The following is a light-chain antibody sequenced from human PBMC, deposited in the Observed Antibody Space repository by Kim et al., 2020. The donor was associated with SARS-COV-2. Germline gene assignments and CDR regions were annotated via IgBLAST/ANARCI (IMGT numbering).Light chain of an antibody. CDR3: QKDDSAPCT. Sequence: DTQMTQSPSSLSASVGDRVTITCRASLGIRDYLAWYQHKPGEVPKLLIYAASTLQSGVPLRFSGSGSGTDFTLNISDLQPEDAATYFCQKDDSAPCTFGQGTKVEIK. CDR2: AAS. V-gene: IGKV1-27*01. CDR1: LGIRDY. J-gene: IGKJ1*01.